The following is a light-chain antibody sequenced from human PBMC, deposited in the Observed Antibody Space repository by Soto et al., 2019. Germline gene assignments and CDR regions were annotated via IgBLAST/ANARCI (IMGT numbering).Light chain of an antibody. CDR1: ISNIGTNY. J-gene: IGLJ1*01. V-gene: IGLV1-47*01. CDR3: AAWDDTVRSYV. CDR2: RDN. Sequence: QSVLTQPPAGSGTPGQRVTISCSGGISNIGTNYVHWFQQLPGTAPKVLSNRDNQRPSGVPDRFSGSKSGTSASLAISGLQSEDEAEYYCAAWDDTVRSYVFGTGTKVTVL.